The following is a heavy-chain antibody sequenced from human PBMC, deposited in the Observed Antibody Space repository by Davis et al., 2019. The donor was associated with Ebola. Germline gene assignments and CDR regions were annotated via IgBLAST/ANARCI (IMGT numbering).Heavy chain of an antibody. CDR3: AREAPYSPRCSGGSCYPDY. CDR2: ISGSGGST. CDR1: GFTFSSYW. D-gene: IGHD2-15*01. J-gene: IGHJ4*02. Sequence: GESLKISCAASGFTFSSYWMHWVRQAPGKGLEWVSAISGSGGSTYYADSVKGRFTISRDNAKNSLYLQMNSLRAEDTAVYYCAREAPYSPRCSGGSCYPDYWGQGTLVTVSS. V-gene: IGHV3-21*01.